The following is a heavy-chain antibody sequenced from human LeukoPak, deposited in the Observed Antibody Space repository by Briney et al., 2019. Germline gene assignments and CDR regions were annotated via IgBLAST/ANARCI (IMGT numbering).Heavy chain of an antibody. Sequence: SQTLSLTYTVSGGSISSGDYYWSWIRQPPGKGLESIGYIYYSGSTYYNPSLKSRVTISVDTSKNQFSLKLSSVTAADTAVYYCARGDSSGYYFDYWGQGTLVTVSS. J-gene: IGHJ4*02. CDR3: ARGDSSGYYFDY. CDR1: GGSISSGDYY. CDR2: IYYSGST. V-gene: IGHV4-30-4*01. D-gene: IGHD3-22*01.